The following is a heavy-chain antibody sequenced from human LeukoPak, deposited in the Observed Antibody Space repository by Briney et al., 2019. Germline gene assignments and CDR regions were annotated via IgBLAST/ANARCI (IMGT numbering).Heavy chain of an antibody. J-gene: IGHJ6*02. CDR2: ISAYNGNT. D-gene: IGHD3-22*01. V-gene: IGHV1-18*01. CDR3: ARIRGRPYYYDRGGYPQTGYGMDV. CDR1: GYTFTSYG. Sequence: ASVKVSCKASGYTFTSYGISWVRQAPGQGLEWMGWISAYNGNTNYAQKLQGRVTMTTDTSTSTAYMELRSLRSDDTAVYYCARIRGRPYYYDRGGYPQTGYGMDVWGQGTTVTVSS.